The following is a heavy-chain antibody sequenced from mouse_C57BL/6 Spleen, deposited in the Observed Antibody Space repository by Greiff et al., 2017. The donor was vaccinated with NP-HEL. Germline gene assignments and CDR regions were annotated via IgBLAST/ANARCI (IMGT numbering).Heavy chain of an antibody. Sequence: QVQLQQPGAELVKPGASVKMSCKASGYTFTSYWITWVKQRPGQGLEWIGDIYPGSGSTNYNEKFKSKATLTVDTSSSTAYMQLSSLTSEDSAVYYCAKGLITTVVAESDYWGQGTTLTVSS. CDR3: AKGLITTVVAESDY. D-gene: IGHD1-1*01. CDR1: GYTFTSYW. J-gene: IGHJ2*01. CDR2: IYPGSGST. V-gene: IGHV1-55*01.